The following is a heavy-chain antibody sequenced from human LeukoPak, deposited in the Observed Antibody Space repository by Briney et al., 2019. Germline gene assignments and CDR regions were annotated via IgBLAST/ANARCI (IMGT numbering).Heavy chain of an antibody. Sequence: ASVKVSCKASGYTFTSYGISWVRQAPGQGLEWMGWISAYNGNTNYAQKLQGRVTMTTDTSTSTAYMELRSLRSDDTAVYYCAISKGWSRIGTPFDYWGQGTLVTVSS. CDR3: AISKGWSRIGTPFDY. J-gene: IGHJ4*02. CDR2: ISAYNGNT. V-gene: IGHV1-18*01. D-gene: IGHD2-15*01. CDR1: GYTFTSYG.